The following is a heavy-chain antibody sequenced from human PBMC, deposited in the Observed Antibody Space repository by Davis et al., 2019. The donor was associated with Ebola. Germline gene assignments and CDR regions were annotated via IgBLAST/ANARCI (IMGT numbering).Heavy chain of an antibody. CDR3: AKTPYSSSWHYFDY. D-gene: IGHD6-13*01. J-gene: IGHJ4*02. Sequence: GGSLRLSCAASGFAFSSYGMHWVRQAPGKGLEWVAVIWYDGSNKYYADSVRGRFTISRDNPKNTLYLQMNSLRAEGTALYYCAKTPYSSSWHYFDYWGQGTLVTVSS. CDR1: GFAFSSYG. V-gene: IGHV3-33*06. CDR2: IWYDGSNK.